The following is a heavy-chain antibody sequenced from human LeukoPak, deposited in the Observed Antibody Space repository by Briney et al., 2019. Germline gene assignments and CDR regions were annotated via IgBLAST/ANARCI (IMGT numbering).Heavy chain of an antibody. Sequence: ASVKVSCKASGGTFSSYAISWVRQAPGQGLEWMGGIIPIFGTANYAQKFQGRVTITADESTSTAYMELSSLRSEDTAVYYCARDHGWNDMLGAANHYGMDVWSKGTTVTVSS. V-gene: IGHV1-69*01. J-gene: IGHJ6*04. CDR1: GGTFSSYA. CDR2: IIPIFGTA. CDR3: ARDHGWNDMLGAANHYGMDV. D-gene: IGHD1-1*01.